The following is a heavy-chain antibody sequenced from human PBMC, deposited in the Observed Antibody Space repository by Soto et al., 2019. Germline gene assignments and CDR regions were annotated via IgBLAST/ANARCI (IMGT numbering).Heavy chain of an antibody. V-gene: IGHV3-30*01. Sequence: GGSLRLSCAASGFTFSSYIINWVRQAPGKGLEWVAVISYDGTNKYYADSVKGRFTISRDNSKNTLSLQMNSLRAEDTAVYYCARGDSNSWSDYWGQGTLFTVS. CDR1: GFTFSSYI. CDR2: ISYDGTNK. J-gene: IGHJ4*02. D-gene: IGHD6-13*01. CDR3: ARGDSNSWSDY.